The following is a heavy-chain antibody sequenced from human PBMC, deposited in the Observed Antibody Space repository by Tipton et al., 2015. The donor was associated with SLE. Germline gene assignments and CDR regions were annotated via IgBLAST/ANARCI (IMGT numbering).Heavy chain of an antibody. V-gene: IGHV3-7*01. Sequence: SLRLSCAASGFTFSNFYMSWVRQAPGKGLEWVANINQDGSEKHYVDSVNGRFTISRDNAKNSLYLQMNSLRAEDTAVYYCRRDAHCDFWVQVILVTVSS. CDR1: GFTFSNFY. CDR2: INQDGSEK. J-gene: IGHJ4*02. CDR3: RRDAHCDF.